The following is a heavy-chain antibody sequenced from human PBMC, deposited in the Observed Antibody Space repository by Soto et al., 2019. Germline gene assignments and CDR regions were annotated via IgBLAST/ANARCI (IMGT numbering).Heavy chain of an antibody. V-gene: IGHV4-59*01. CDR3: ARSYYYDSSGDLIPAY. J-gene: IGHJ4*02. CDR1: GGSSSNYY. Sequence: SETLALTCTVSGGSSSNYYWTWIRQAPGKGLEWIGYIYYSGSSNYNPSLKSRVTISVDTSKNQFSLKLSSVTAADTAFYYCARSYYYDSSGDLIPAYWGQGTPVTVSS. D-gene: IGHD3-22*01. CDR2: IYYSGSS.